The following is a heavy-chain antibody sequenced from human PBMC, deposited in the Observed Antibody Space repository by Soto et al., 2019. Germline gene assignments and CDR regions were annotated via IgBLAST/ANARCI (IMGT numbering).Heavy chain of an antibody. Sequence: SETLSLTCTVSSGSISSYYWSWIRQPPGKGLEWIGYIYYSRSTNYNPSLKSRVTISVDTSKNQFSLKLSSVTAADTAVYYCARDVRDYYGSGSYYVYWGQGTLVTVSS. V-gene: IGHV4-59*12. CDR1: SGSISSYY. CDR2: IYYSRST. J-gene: IGHJ4*02. D-gene: IGHD3-10*01. CDR3: ARDVRDYYGSGSYYVY.